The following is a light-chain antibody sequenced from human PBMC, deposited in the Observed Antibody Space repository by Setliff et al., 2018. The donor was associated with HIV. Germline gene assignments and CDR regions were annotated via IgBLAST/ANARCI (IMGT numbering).Light chain of an antibody. CDR1: SSDVGSSNR. J-gene: IGLJ1*01. CDR2: EVS. CDR3: SSYRGTLEEV. V-gene: IGLV2-18*02. Sequence: QSALTQPPSVSGSPGQSVTTSCTGTSSDVGSSNRVSWYQLLPGKAPKVLIYEVSNRPSGISNRFSGSKSGNTASLTISGLQAEDEADYYCSSYRGTLEEVFGTGTKVTVL.